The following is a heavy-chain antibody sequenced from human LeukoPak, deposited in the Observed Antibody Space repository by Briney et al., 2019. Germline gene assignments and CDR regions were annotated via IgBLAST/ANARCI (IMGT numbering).Heavy chain of an antibody. CDR3: ASGPGTPKGIDY. J-gene: IGHJ4*02. Sequence: ASVKVSCKASGGTFSGYAISWVRQAPGQGLEWMGGIITIFGTANYAQKFQGRVTITADESTSTAYMELSSLRSEDTAVYYCASGPGTPKGIDYWGQGTLVTVSS. CDR2: IITIFGTA. V-gene: IGHV1-69*13. D-gene: IGHD1-26*01. CDR1: GGTFSGYA.